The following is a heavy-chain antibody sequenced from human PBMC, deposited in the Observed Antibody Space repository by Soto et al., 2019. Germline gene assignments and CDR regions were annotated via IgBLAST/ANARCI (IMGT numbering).Heavy chain of an antibody. J-gene: IGHJ5*02. CDR1: GGSISSYY. CDR2: IYYSGST. CDR3: AREWGYDYVWGSYRYNWFDP. V-gene: IGHV4-59*01. Sequence: PSETLSLTCTVSGGSISSYYWSWIRQPPGKGLEWIGYIYYSGSTNYNPSLKSRVTISVDTSKNQFSLKLSSVTAADTAVYYCAREWGYDYVWGSYRYNWFDPWGQGTLVTVS. D-gene: IGHD3-16*02.